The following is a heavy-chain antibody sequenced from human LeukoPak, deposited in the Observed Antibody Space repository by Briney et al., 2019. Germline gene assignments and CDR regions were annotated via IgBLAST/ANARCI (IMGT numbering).Heavy chain of an antibody. CDR1: GFTFSSSA. D-gene: IGHD3-10*01. CDR3: ARDFGWYFDY. V-gene: IGHV3-21*01. CDR2: ISSISSYI. Sequence: GGSLRLSCAASGFTFSSSAMSWVRQAPGKGLEWVSSISSISSYIYYADSVKGRFTISRDNAKNSLYLQMNSLRAEDTAVYYCARDFGWYFDYWGQGTLVTVSS. J-gene: IGHJ4*02.